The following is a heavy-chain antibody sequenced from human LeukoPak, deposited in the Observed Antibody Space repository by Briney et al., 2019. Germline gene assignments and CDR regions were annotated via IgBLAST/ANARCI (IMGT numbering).Heavy chain of an antibody. J-gene: IGHJ4*02. CDR3: ARDRYYDSSGYSAWYFDY. CDR1: GGSFSGYY. D-gene: IGHD3-22*01. Sequence: SETLSLTCAVYGGSFSGYYWSWIRQPPGKGLEWIGEINHSGSTNYNPSLKSRVTISVDTSKNQFSLKLSSVTAADTAVYYCARDRYYDSSGYSAWYFDYWGQGTLVTVSP. V-gene: IGHV4-34*01. CDR2: INHSGST.